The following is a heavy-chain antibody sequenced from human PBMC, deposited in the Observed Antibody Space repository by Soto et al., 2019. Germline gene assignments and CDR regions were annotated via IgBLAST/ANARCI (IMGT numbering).Heavy chain of an antibody. J-gene: IGHJ4*02. Sequence: EVQLVESGGGLVQPGESLRLSCAATGITLRNHWLHWVRQQPGKGLEWVSRIDSGSGTSYAASVKGRFTISGDNARNTLYLQMTSLRGEDTAVYYCATVFDLWGQGTQVIVSS. CDR1: GITLRNHW. CDR2: IDSGSGT. CDR3: ATVFDL. V-gene: IGHV3-74*01.